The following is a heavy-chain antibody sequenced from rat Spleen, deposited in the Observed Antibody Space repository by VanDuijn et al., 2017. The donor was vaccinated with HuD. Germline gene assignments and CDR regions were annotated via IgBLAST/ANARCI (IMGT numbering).Heavy chain of an antibody. CDR3: TRHRLYYQDGSLFHSRVMDA. D-gene: IGHD1-12*02. V-gene: IGHV5-25*01. CDR2: ISTGGGNT. Sequence: VQLKESGPGLVQPSQTLSLACTVSGFSLTSYHVHWVRQAPTWGLEWVASISTGGGNTYSRDSVKGRFTISRDNAKSTLYLQMDSLRSEDTATYFCTRHRLYYQDGSLFHSRVMDAWGQGASVTVSS. CDR1: GFSLTSYH. J-gene: IGHJ4*01.